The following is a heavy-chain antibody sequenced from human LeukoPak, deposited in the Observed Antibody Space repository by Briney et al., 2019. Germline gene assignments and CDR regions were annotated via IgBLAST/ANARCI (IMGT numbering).Heavy chain of an antibody. D-gene: IGHD2-2*01. CDR3: ARDCTSTVCHDY. Sequence: GGSLRLSCAASGFTFSDYYMSWIRQAPGKGLEWVSYISSSGSTIYYADSVKGRFTISRDNAKNSLYLQMYSLRAEDTAVYYCARDCTSTVCHDYWGQGTLVTVSS. V-gene: IGHV3-11*01. CDR1: GFTFSDYY. J-gene: IGHJ4*02. CDR2: ISSSGSTI.